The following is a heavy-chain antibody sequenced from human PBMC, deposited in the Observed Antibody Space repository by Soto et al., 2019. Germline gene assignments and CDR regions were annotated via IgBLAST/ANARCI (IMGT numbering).Heavy chain of an antibody. CDR3: ARPYSNRWSIYCGMDV. J-gene: IGHJ6*02. D-gene: IGHD6-13*01. V-gene: IGHV3-48*02. CDR2: ISSSSSII. Sequence: DVQLVESGGGLVQPGGSLRLSCADSGFTLGTYSMNWVRQAPGKGLEWISYISSSSSIIYYADSVKGRFTISRDNARSSLYLQMDSLRDEDTAVYYCARPYSNRWSIYCGMDVWGQGTTVIVSS. CDR1: GFTLGTYS.